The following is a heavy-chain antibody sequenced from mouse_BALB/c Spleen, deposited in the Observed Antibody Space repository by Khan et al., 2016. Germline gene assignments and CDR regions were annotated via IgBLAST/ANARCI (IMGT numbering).Heavy chain of an antibody. CDR2: INTHSGVP. Sequence: QIQLVQSGPELKKPGETVRISCKASGYIFTTAGMQWVQKMPGKGLKWIGWINTHSGVPKYAEDFKGRFAFSLETSASTAYLQISNLKNEDTATYFCARGYGYIYAMDYWGQGTSVTVSS. CDR1: GYIFTTAG. D-gene: IGHD2-2*01. J-gene: IGHJ4*01. CDR3: ARGYGYIYAMDY. V-gene: IGHV9-4*02.